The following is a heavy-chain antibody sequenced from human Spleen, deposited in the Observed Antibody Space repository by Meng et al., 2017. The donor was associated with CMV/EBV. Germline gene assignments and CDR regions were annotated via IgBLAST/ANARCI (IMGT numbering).Heavy chain of an antibody. Sequence: SVKVSCKASGGTFSSYTISWVRQAPGQGLEWMGRIIPIFDITNYAQKFQGRVTITADIPTSTAYMELSSLTSEDTAVYYCARSPPGYCNAATCFSYVYWGQGTLVTVSS. CDR3: ARSPPGYCNAATCFSYVY. D-gene: IGHD2-15*01. J-gene: IGHJ4*02. CDR1: GGTFSSYT. CDR2: IIPIFDIT. V-gene: IGHV1-69*02.